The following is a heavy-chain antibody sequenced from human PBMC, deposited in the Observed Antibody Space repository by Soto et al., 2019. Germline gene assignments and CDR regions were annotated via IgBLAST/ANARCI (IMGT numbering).Heavy chain of an antibody. CDR3: ARPVIAHAFDI. J-gene: IGHJ3*02. CDR1: GGSISSSSYY. CDR2: IYYSGST. V-gene: IGHV4-39*01. D-gene: IGHD3-22*01. Sequence: QLQLQESGPGLVKPSETLSLTCTVSGGSISSSSYYWGWIRQPPGKGLEWIGSIYYSGSTYYNPSLKSRVTISVDTSKNQFSLKLSSVTAADTAVYYCARPVIAHAFDIWGQGTMVTVSS.